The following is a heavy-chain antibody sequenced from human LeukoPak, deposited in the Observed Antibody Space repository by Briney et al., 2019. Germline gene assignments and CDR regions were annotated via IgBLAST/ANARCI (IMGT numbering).Heavy chain of an antibody. D-gene: IGHD3-3*01. Sequence: PGGSLRLSCAASGFTFSSYATSWVRQAPGKGLEWVSAISGSGGSTYYADSVKGRFTISRDNSKNTLYLQMNSLRAEDTAVYYCAKDRPHYDFWSGYPDYWGQGTLVTVSS. CDR1: GFTFSSYA. CDR3: AKDRPHYDFWSGYPDY. V-gene: IGHV3-23*01. J-gene: IGHJ4*02. CDR2: ISGSGGST.